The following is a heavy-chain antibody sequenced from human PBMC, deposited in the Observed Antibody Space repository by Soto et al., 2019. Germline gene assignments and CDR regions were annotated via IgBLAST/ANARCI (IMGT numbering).Heavy chain of an antibody. CDR2: IYYSGST. Sequence: SETLSLTCTVSGGSIRSYYWSWIRQPPGKGLEWIGYIYYSGSTNYNPSLKSRVTISVDTSKNQFSLKLSSVTAADTAVYYCARCQDSFDDSPLQPWSQGTLVTVSS. CDR1: GGSIRSYY. V-gene: IGHV4-59*01. CDR3: ARCQDSFDDSPLQP. J-gene: IGHJ5*02. D-gene: IGHD2-15*01.